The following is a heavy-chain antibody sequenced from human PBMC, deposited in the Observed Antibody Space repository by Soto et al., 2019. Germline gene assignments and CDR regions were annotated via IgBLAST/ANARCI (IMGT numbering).Heavy chain of an antibody. J-gene: IGHJ4*02. CDR2: IRTKTNTYAT. CDR1: GFTFSGSA. V-gene: IGHV3-73*01. CDR3: AKHPLLLWFGELLVETVGLFDY. Sequence: PGGSLRLSCAASGFTFSGSAMHWVRQASGKGLEWVGRIRTKTNTYATAYAASVKGRFTISRDDSKNTAYLQMNSLKTEDTAVYYCAKHPLLLWFGELLVETVGLFDYWGQGTLVTVSS. D-gene: IGHD3-10*01.